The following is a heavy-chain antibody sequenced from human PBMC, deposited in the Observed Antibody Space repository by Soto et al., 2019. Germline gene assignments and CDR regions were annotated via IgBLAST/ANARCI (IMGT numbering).Heavy chain of an antibody. J-gene: IGHJ6*02. CDR3: AHVRPGIAVAGGGYYYYYGMDV. Sequence: SGPTLVNPTQTLTLTCTFSGFSLSTSGVGVGWIRQPPGKALEWLALIYWNDDKRYSPSLKSRLTITKDTSKNQVVLTMTNMDPVDTATYYCAHVRPGIAVAGGGYYYYYGMDVWGQGTTVTVSS. V-gene: IGHV2-5*01. D-gene: IGHD6-19*01. CDR2: IYWNDDK. CDR1: GFSLSTSGVG.